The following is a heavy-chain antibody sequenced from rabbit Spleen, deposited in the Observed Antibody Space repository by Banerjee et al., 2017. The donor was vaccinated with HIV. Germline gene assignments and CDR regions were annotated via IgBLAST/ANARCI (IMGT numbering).Heavy chain of an antibody. J-gene: IGHJ4*01. V-gene: IGHV1S45*01. Sequence: QEQLEESGGGLVKPGASLTLTCTASGFSFSTVHWIYWVRQAPGKGLEWIASIYAGSSDFTYHANWAKGRFTISKTSSTTVTLQATSLTVADTATYFCARDSSSDYMLSFWGPGTLVTVS. CDR2: IYAGSSDFT. D-gene: IGHD1-1*01. CDR1: GFSFSTVHW. CDR3: ARDSSSDYMLSF.